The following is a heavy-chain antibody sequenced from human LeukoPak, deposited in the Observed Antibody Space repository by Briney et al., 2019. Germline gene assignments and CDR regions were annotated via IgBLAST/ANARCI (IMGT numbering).Heavy chain of an antibody. CDR3: AKEEVPNDY. D-gene: IGHD1-1*01. J-gene: IGHJ4*02. V-gene: IGHV3-23*01. Sequence: GGSLRLSCAVSGFTFSNSAMSWVRQAPGKGLEWVSGISISGGDTYYADSVTGRFTISRDKSKSTLYLQMDSLRAEDTAVYYCAKEEVPNDYWGQGTLVTVSS. CDR2: ISISGGDT. CDR1: GFTFSNSA.